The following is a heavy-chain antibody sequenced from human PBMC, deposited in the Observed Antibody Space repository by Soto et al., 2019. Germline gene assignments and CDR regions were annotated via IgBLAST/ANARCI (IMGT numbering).Heavy chain of an antibody. CDR3: ASGGWGSSWYEGGSRIDY. Sequence: EVQLVESGGGLVQPGGSLRLSCAASGFTFSSYDMHWVRQVTGKGLEWVSAIGAAGDTYYPDSVKGRFTISRENAKNSLYLQMNNLRAEDTAVYYCASGGWGSSWYEGGSRIDYWGQGNLVTVSS. CDR2: IGAAGDT. D-gene: IGHD6-13*01. J-gene: IGHJ4*02. CDR1: GFTFSSYD. V-gene: IGHV3-13*01.